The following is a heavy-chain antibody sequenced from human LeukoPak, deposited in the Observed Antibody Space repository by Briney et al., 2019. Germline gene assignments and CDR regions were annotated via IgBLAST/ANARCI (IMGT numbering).Heavy chain of an antibody. V-gene: IGHV4-59*08. Sequence: SETLSLTCPVSGSSISNYYWSWIRQSPGKGLEWIGYIYSTGSTDYNPSLKSRVIISVETSKNQFSLRLSSVTAADTAVYFCARHEGLARPFDYWGQGTLVPVSS. CDR1: GSSISNYY. D-gene: IGHD6-19*01. CDR2: IYSTGST. J-gene: IGHJ4*02. CDR3: ARHEGLARPFDY.